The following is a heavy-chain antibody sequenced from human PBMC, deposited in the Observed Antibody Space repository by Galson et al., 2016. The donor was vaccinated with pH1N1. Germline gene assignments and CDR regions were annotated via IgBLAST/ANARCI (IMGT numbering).Heavy chain of an antibody. D-gene: IGHD2-15*01. J-gene: IGHJ6*02. Sequence: SLRLSCAASGFTFSTYWMAWVCQAPGKGLEWVANIKEDGSEKYHVGSLQGRFTISRDNAKDSLFLQMNSLRAEDTAVYYCARSGGSDMDVWGQGTTVTVSS. CDR2: IKEDGSEK. CDR1: GFTFSTYW. CDR3: ARSGGSDMDV. V-gene: IGHV3-7*03.